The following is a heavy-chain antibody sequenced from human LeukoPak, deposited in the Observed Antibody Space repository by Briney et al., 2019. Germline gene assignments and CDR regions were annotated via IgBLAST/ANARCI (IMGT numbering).Heavy chain of an antibody. V-gene: IGHV4-34*01. CDR1: GGSFSGYY. CDR3: ARLSYYDSSGYFY. D-gene: IGHD3-22*01. J-gene: IGHJ4*02. Sequence: SETLSLTCAVYGGSFSGYYWSWIRQPPGKGLEWIGEINHSGSTNYNPSLKSRVTISVDTSKNQFSLKLSSVTAADTAVYYCARLSYYDSSGYFYWGQGTLVTVSS. CDR2: INHSGST.